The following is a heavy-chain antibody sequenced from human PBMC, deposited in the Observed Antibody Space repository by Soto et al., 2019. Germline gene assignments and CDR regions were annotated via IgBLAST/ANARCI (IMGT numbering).Heavy chain of an antibody. CDR3: ARDPYDTSGPGTFDI. D-gene: IGHD3-22*01. J-gene: IGHJ3*02. CDR1: RDSISSGSFY. CDR2: IYHSGTS. V-gene: IGHV4-31*01. Sequence: QVQLQESGPGLVKPSETLSLTCTVSRDSISSGSFYWSWIRQHPGKGLEWIGYIYHSGTSYYNPSLKSLFTISVDTSKNQFSLKLSSVTAADTAVYYCARDPYDTSGPGTFDIWGQGTMVTVSS.